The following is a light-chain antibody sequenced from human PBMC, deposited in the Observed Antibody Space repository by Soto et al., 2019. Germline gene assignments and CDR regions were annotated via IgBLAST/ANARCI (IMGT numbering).Light chain of an antibody. J-gene: IGKJ1*01. Sequence: DIVMTQSPATLSVSPGERATLFCRASQSISSNLAWYQQKPAQAPRLLIHGASTRATGIPARFSGSGSGTEFTLTISSLQSEDFAVYYCQQYNQWPPGTFGQGTKVDSK. V-gene: IGKV3-15*01. CDR3: QQYNQWPPGT. CDR1: QSISSN. CDR2: GAS.